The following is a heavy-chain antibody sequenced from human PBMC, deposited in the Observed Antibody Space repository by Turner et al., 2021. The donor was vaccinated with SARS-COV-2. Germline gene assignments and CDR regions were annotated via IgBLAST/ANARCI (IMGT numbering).Heavy chain of an antibody. CDR3: AKADRVMIVVVITLSDY. CDR1: GFTFSSYA. J-gene: IGHJ4*02. CDR2: ISGSGGTT. V-gene: IGHV3-23*01. Sequence: EVQLLESGGGLVQPGGSLRLSCAASGFTFSSYAMSWVRQAPGKGLEWVSAISGSGGTTCYADSVKGRFTISRDNSKNTLYLQMNSRPAEDTAVYYYAKADRVMIVVVITLSDYWGQGTLVTVSS. D-gene: IGHD3-22*01.